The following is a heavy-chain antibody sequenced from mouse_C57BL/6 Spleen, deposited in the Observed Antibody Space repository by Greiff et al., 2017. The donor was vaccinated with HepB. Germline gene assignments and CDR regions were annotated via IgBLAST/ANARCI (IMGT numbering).Heavy chain of an antibody. CDR1: GYTFTSYW. J-gene: IGHJ2*01. V-gene: IGHV1-5*01. D-gene: IGHD2-5*01. Sequence: EVQLQQSGTVLARPGASVKMSCKTSGYTFTSYWMHWVKQRPGQGLEWIGAIYPGNSDTSYNQKFKGKAKLTAVTSASTAYMELSSLTNEDSAVYYCTRPYYSNQGNLYYFDYWGQGTTLTVSS. CDR3: TRPYYSNQGNLYYFDY. CDR2: IYPGNSDT.